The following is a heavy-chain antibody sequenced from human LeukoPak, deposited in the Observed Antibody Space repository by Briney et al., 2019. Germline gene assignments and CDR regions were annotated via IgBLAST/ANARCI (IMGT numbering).Heavy chain of an antibody. CDR2: ISYDGSNK. Sequence: GGSLRLSCAASGFTFSSYGMHWVRQAPGKGLEWVAVISYDGSNKYYADSVKGRFTISRDNSKNTQYLQMNSLRAEDTAVYYCAKDRDSGSYRGTFDYWGQGTLVTVSS. CDR1: GFTFSSYG. J-gene: IGHJ4*02. CDR3: AKDRDSGSYRGTFDY. D-gene: IGHD1-26*01. V-gene: IGHV3-30*18.